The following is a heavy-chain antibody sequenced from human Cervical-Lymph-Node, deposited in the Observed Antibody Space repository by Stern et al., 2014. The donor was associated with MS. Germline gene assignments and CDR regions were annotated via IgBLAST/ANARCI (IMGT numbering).Heavy chain of an antibody. D-gene: IGHD3-16*01. CDR3: AKADDYAAGIDA. V-gene: IGHV3-9*01. CDR2: LGWHSEGR. Sequence: EVQLVESGGGMVQPGRSLRLSCEASGFTFAAFAMHWVRQAPGQGLEWVSGLGWHSEGRGYADSVQGRFTISRDNAKSSLYLQMNSLTAEDTALYYCAKADDYAAGIDAWGQGTLVVVSS. CDR1: GFTFAAFA. J-gene: IGHJ5*02.